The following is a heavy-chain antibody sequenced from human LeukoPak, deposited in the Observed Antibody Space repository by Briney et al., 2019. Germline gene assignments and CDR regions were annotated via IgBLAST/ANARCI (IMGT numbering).Heavy chain of an antibody. J-gene: IGHJ4*02. CDR3: ARHYGP. CDR2: IYYSGST. V-gene: IGHV4-39*01. D-gene: IGHD3-10*01. Sequence: SETLSLTCTVSGDSTSSDRYYGGWVRQPPGKGLEWIGNIYYSGSTYYNPSLKSRVTMSVDTSKNQFFLKLNSVTAADTAVYYCARHYGPWGQGTLVTVSS. CDR1: GDSTSSDRYY.